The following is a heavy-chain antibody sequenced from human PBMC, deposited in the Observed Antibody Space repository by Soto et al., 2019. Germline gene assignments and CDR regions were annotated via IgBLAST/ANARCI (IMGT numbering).Heavy chain of an antibody. J-gene: IGHJ6*02. CDR1: GFSLSTSGMC. D-gene: IGHD3-16*01. CDR3: ARILVHSWGYGMDV. V-gene: IGHV2-70*11. CDR2: IDWDDDK. Sequence: GSGPTLVNPTQTLTLTCTFSGFSLSTSGMCVSWIRQPPGKALEWLARIDWDDDKYYSTSLKTRLTISKDTSKNQVVLTMTNMDPVDTATYYCARILVHSWGYGMDVWGQGTTVTVSS.